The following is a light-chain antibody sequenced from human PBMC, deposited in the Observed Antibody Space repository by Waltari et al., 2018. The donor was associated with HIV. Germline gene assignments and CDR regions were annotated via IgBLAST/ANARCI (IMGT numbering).Light chain of an antibody. V-gene: IGLV1-51*01. CDR3: ETWDSSLSAVV. Sequence: QSVLTQPPSVSAAPGQKVSISCSGSTSNVGSYYVSWYQQFPGAAPKLLIYEDNNRSSGIPERCSGAKSGTSATLGITGLQPGDEADYYCETWDSSLSAVVCGGGTKLTVL. CDR2: EDN. J-gene: IGLJ2*01. CDR1: TSNVGSYY.